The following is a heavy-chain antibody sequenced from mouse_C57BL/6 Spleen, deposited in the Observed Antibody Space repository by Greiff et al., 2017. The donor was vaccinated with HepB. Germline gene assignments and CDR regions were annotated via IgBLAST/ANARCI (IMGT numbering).Heavy chain of an antibody. V-gene: IGHV14-4*01. CDR2: IDPENGDT. J-gene: IGHJ2*01. CDR3: TSCSGSQYYFDY. CDR1: GFTFKDDY. D-gene: IGHD1-1*01. Sequence: VQLQQSGAELVRPGASVKLSCTASGFTFKDDYMHWVKQRPEQGLEWIGWIDPENGDTEYDAKFQGKATITADTSSNTAYLQLSSLTSEDTAVYYCTSCSGSQYYFDYWGQGTTLTVSA.